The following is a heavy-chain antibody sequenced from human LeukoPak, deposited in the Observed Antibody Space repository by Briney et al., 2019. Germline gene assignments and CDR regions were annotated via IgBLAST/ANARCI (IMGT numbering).Heavy chain of an antibody. D-gene: IGHD1-14*01. CDR3: VRWNHVDG. J-gene: IGHJ4*02. CDR1: GLTFSNYY. Sequence: GGSLRLSCAASGLTFSNYYMSWVRQAPGKGLEWVSAISGSGTTSYYADSVKGRFTISRDNSKNTLFLQVNSLRAEDTAVYYCVRWNHVDGWGQGTLVTVSS. V-gene: IGHV3-23*01. CDR2: ISGSGTTS.